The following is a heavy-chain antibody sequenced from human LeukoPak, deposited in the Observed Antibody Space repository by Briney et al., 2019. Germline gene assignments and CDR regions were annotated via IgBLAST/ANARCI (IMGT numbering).Heavy chain of an antibody. J-gene: IGHJ6*02. CDR1: GYTFPSYD. CDR3: AREGSNLPYYDFCSGYHYYYSGMDV. V-gene: IGHV1-8*01. D-gene: IGHD3-3*01. Sequence: ASVKVSCKASGYTFPSYDINWVRQATGQGLEGMGWMNPNSGNTGYAQKFQGRVTMTRNTSISTAYMELSRLRYEDTAVYYCAREGSNLPYYDFCSGYHYYYSGMDVWGQGTTVTVSS. CDR2: MNPNSGNT.